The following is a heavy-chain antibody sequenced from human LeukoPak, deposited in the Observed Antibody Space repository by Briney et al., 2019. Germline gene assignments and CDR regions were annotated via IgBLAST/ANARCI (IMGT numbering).Heavy chain of an antibody. CDR2: IDYDGGSG. Sequence: GGSLRLSCTVSGFTLSSHEMSWIRQAPGKGLEWVSSIDYDGGSGHYADSVKGRFTISRDNSNNTLFLHLNSLRGEDTAVYYCARDIRIDYSGWSHFDPWGQGTLVTVSS. D-gene: IGHD6-19*01. V-gene: IGHV3-23*01. CDR1: GFTLSSHE. J-gene: IGHJ5*02. CDR3: ARDIRIDYSGWSHFDP.